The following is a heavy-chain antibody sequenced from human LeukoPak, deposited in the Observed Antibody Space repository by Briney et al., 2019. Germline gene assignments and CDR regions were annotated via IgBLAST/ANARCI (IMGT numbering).Heavy chain of an antibody. D-gene: IGHD1-26*01. CDR2: IYYSGTT. CDR1: SGSISSYY. V-gene: IGHV4-59*13. CDR3: ASLELIGEKRGAFHT. J-gene: IGHJ3*02. Sequence: KSSETLSLTCTVSSGSISSYYWSWIRQTPGKELEWIGYIYYSGTTNYNPSLNSRVTISLDASNKELSLTLRSVTAEDTAVYYCASLELIGEKRGAFHTWGQGTMVTVSS.